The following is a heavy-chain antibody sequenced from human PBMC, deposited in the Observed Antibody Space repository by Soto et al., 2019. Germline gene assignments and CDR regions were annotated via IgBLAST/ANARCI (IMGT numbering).Heavy chain of an antibody. Sequence: SQTLSLTCTVSGGSVSSYYWSWIRQPPGKGLEWIGYIYYTETTNYNPSLKSRVTISVDTSKNQFSLKLSSVTAADTAVYYCARVNSSGWLRWFDPWGRGTLVTVSS. CDR2: IYYTETT. D-gene: IGHD6-19*01. J-gene: IGHJ5*02. CDR3: ARVNSSGWLRWFDP. CDR1: GGSVSSYY. V-gene: IGHV4-59*02.